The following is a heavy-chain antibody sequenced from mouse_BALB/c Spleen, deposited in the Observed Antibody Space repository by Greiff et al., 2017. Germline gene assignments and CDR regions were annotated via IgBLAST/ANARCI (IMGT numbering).Heavy chain of an antibody. J-gene: IGHJ3*01. Sequence: EVKLMESGGGLVKPGGSLKLSCAASGFTFSDYYMYWVRQTPEKRLEWVATISDGGSYTYYPDSVKGRFTISRDNAKNNLYLQMSSLKSEDTAMYYCARDYRYDEGTWFAYWGQGTLVTVSA. CDR2: ISDGGSYT. CDR3: ARDYRYDEGTWFAY. D-gene: IGHD2-14*01. CDR1: GFTFSDYY. V-gene: IGHV5-4*02.